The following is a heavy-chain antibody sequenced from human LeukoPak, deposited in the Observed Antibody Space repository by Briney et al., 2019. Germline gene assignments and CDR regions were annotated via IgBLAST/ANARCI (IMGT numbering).Heavy chain of an antibody. CDR1: GFTFSSNS. V-gene: IGHV3-21*01. D-gene: IGHD1-26*01. CDR2: ISRSSSSI. CDR3: ARAIRPSYCQFDY. J-gene: IGHJ4*02. Sequence: PGGSLRLSCAASGFTFSSNSMNWVRQAPGKGLEWVSSISRSSSSIYYADSVKGRFTISRDDAKNSLYLQMNSLRAEDTAVYYCARAIRPSYCQFDYWGQGTLVTVSS.